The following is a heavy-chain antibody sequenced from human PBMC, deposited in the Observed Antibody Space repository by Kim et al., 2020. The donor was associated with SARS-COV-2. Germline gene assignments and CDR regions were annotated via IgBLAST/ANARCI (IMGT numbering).Heavy chain of an antibody. D-gene: IGHD2-2*01. CDR3: ARGTWYAAYIGYAGVDY. V-gene: IGHV1-46*01. J-gene: IGHJ4*01. CDR1: GDTFSNYD. CDR2: IIPNVGST. Sequence: ASVKVSCKASGDTFSNYDIHWVRQAPGQGLEWMGGIIPNVGSTNYAQEFQGRVTITADTSTRTAYMELSSLRSEDTAVYYCARGTWYAAYIGYAGVDYWG.